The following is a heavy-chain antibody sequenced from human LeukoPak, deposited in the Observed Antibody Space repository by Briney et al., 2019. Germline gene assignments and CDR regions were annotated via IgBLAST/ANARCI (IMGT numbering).Heavy chain of an antibody. D-gene: IGHD6-25*01. CDR1: GFNFSNYW. CDR2: IKQDGGEK. CDR3: ARDDGYAFDI. Sequence: GGSLRLSCAASGFNFSNYWMSWVRQAPGKGLEWVANIKQDGGEKYYVDSVKGRFTISTDKANNSLYLHMNSLRAEDTALYYCARDDGYAFDIWGQGTMVTVSS. J-gene: IGHJ3*02. V-gene: IGHV3-7*01.